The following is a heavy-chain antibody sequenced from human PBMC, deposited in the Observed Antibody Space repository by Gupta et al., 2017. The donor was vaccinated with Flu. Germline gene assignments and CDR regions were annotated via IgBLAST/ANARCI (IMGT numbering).Heavy chain of an antibody. CDR3: ARHDCTSTSCSGVDP. CDR1: AYY. Sequence: AYYIHWVRQAPGQGLEWVGRINPNSSDTDFAQKFQGRVTMTRDTSTSTAYMDLSRLISDDTAVYYCARHDCTSTSCSGVDPWGQGTLVTVSS. V-gene: IGHV1-2*06. D-gene: IGHD2-2*01. J-gene: IGHJ5*02. CDR2: INPNSSDT.